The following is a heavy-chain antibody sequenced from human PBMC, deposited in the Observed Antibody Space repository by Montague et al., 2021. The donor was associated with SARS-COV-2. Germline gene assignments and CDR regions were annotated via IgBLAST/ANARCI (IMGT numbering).Heavy chain of an antibody. CDR2: INHSGSA. V-gene: IGHV4-34*01. CDR1: GGSFSGYY. Sequence: SETLSLTCAVYGGSFSGYYWSWIRQPPGKGLEWIGEINHSGSANYNPSLKSRVSISVDTSKNQFSLKLSSVTAADTAVYYCARVRLYGSSTSLGMDVWGQGTTVTVSS. D-gene: IGHD3-10*01. CDR3: ARVRLYGSSTSLGMDV. J-gene: IGHJ6*02.